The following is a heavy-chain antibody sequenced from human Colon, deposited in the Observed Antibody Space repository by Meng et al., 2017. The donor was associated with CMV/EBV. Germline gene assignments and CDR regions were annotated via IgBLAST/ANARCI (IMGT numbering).Heavy chain of an antibody. CDR1: GFTFDDYT. V-gene: IGHV3-43*01. Sequence: GGSLRLSCAASGFTFDDYTMHWVRQAPGKGLEWVSLISWDGGSTYYADSVKGRFTISRDNSKNSLYLQMNSLRTEDTALYYCAKDPFWSGYYTADYYGMDVWGQGTTVTVSS. D-gene: IGHD3-3*01. CDR2: ISWDGGST. CDR3: AKDPFWSGYYTADYYGMDV. J-gene: IGHJ6*02.